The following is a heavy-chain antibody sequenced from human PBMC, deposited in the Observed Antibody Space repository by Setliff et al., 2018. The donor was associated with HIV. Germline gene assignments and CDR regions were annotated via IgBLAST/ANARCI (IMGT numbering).Heavy chain of an antibody. CDR2: ICHSEST. CDR1: GYSISSGYY. Sequence: SETLSLTCAVSGYSISSGYYWGWIRQPPGKGLEWIGSICHSESTYDSPSLKSRLTISVDTSKNQFSLSLNSVTAADTAVYFCARGGAVSADFDSWGQGTLVTVSS. V-gene: IGHV4-38-2*01. D-gene: IGHD3-16*01. CDR3: ARGGAVSADFDS. J-gene: IGHJ5*01.